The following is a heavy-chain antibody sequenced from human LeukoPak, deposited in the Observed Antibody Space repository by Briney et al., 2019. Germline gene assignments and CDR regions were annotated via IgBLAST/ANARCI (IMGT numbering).Heavy chain of an antibody. J-gene: IGHJ4*02. CDR3: ARETRPGYSSSWYSY. V-gene: IGHV4-34*01. CDR2: INHSGST. CDR1: GGSFSAYY. D-gene: IGHD6-13*01. Sequence: SETLSLTCAVSGGSFSAYYWSWIRQSPVKGLEWIGQINHSGSTNYNPSLKSRVTISVDTSKNQFSLKLSSVTAADTAVYYCARETRPGYSSSWYSYWGQGTLVTVSS.